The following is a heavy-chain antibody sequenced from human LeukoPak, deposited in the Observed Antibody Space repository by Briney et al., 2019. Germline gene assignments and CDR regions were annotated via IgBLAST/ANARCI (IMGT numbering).Heavy chain of an antibody. CDR2: ISAYNGNT. D-gene: IGHD2-15*01. Sequence: ASVKVSCKASGYTFTSYGISCVRQAPGQGREWMGWISAYNGNTNYAQKLQGRVTMTTDTSTSTAYIQLRSLRSDYTAVYYCAREYCSGGSCYSGYWGQGTLVTVSS. CDR3: AREYCSGGSCYSGY. J-gene: IGHJ4*02. CDR1: GYTFTSYG. V-gene: IGHV1-18*01.